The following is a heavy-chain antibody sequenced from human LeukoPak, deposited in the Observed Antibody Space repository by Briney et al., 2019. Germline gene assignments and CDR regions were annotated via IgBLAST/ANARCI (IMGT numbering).Heavy chain of an antibody. J-gene: IGHJ4*02. D-gene: IGHD2-15*01. CDR2: INHSRST. CDR3: ARALDCSGGSCYRLDY. Sequence: SETLSLTSAVYGGSFSGYYWSWIRQPPGKGLEWIGEINHSRSTNYNPSLKSRVTISVDTSKNQFSLKLSSVTAADTAVYYCARALDCSGGSCYRLDYWGQGTLVTVSS. V-gene: IGHV4-34*01. CDR1: GGSFSGYY.